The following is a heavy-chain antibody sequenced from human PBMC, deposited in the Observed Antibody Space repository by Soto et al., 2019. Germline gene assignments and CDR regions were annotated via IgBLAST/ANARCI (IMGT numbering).Heavy chain of an antibody. V-gene: IGHV1-18*01. CDR3: ARDNGYYDF. Sequence: GASVKVSCKTSGYTFSSYSINWVRQAPGQGLEWMAWISTTSGNTHYAERVQGRVTVTLDKSARTAFMEMWGLTSDDTAVYFCARDNGYYDFWGQGILVTVSS. D-gene: IGHD2-8*01. J-gene: IGHJ4*02. CDR2: ISTTSGNT. CDR1: GYTFSSYS.